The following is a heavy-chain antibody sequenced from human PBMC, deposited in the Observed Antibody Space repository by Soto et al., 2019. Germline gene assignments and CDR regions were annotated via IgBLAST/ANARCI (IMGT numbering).Heavy chain of an antibody. CDR2: ISAYNGNT. Sequence: ASVKVSCKASGYTFTGYYMHWVRQAPGQGLEWMGWISAYNGNTHYTQRLQGRVTMTTDTSTSTAYMELSSLRSEDTAVYYCARDGITIFGVPGKGYFDYWGQGTLVTVSS. J-gene: IGHJ4*02. CDR3: ARDGITIFGVPGKGYFDY. CDR1: GYTFTGYY. V-gene: IGHV1-18*04. D-gene: IGHD3-3*01.